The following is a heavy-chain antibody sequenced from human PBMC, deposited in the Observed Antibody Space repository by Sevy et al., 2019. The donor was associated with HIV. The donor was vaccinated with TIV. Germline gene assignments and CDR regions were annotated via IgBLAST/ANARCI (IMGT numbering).Heavy chain of an antibody. J-gene: IGHJ4*02. CDR3: ARDAGYSTGWYAGY. V-gene: IGHV3-30*09. Sequence: GGSLRLSCAASGFSISPYAFHWVRQAPGKGLEWVALMSYDGSSRYYEHSAKGRFAISKDNSKNTRYLQMNSLRIEDTAIYYCARDAGYSTGWYAGYWGQGTLVTVSS. D-gene: IGHD6-19*01. CDR2: MSYDGSSR. CDR1: GFSISPYA.